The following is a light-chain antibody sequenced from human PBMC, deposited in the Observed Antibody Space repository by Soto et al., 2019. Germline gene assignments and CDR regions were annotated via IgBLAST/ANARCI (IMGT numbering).Light chain of an antibody. CDR1: QSISNR. CDR3: QQSYSTPRT. J-gene: IGKJ5*01. V-gene: IGKV1-39*01. Sequence: DIQVTQSPSSLSAAVGDRVTVTGLASQSISNRLAWYQQKPGKAPKLLIYAASSLQSGVPSRFSGSGSGTDFTLTISSLQPEDFATYYCQQSYSTPRTFGQGTRLEIK. CDR2: AAS.